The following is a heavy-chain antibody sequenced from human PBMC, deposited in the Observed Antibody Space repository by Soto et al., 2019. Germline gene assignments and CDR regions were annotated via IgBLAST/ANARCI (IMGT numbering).Heavy chain of an antibody. V-gene: IGHV3-30-3*01. CDR3: ARNSDHRLVRGWLDP. Sequence: QGQLLESGGGVVQPGRSLRLSCAASGLSFSSSAMHWVRQAAGKGLEWVAMISHDGSHEYYGDSVKGRFSVSRDNSHNILHLQMNSLRVADTAVYFCARNSDHRLVRGWLDPWGQGTLVTVSS. CDR2: ISHDGSHE. CDR1: GLSFSSSA. J-gene: IGHJ5*02. D-gene: IGHD3-10*01.